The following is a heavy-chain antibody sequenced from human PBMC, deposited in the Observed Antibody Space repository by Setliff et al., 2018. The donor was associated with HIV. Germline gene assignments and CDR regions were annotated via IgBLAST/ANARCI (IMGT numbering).Heavy chain of an antibody. CDR2: INPKSGVA. CDR3: ARAHYLVAMTRNWFDP. Sequence: GASVKVSCKASGYTFTDFYIHWVRQAPGQGLEWIGRINPKSGVADYLKKFQGRVTMTTDTSTNTAHMELIRPRFDDTATYFCARAHYLVAMTRNWFDPWGQGTRVTVSS. D-gene: IGHD5-12*01. CDR1: GYTFTDFY. J-gene: IGHJ5*02. V-gene: IGHV1-2*06.